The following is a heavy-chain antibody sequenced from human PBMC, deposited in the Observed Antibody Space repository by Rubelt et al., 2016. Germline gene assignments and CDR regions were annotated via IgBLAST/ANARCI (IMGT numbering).Heavy chain of an antibody. CDR2: YYSGST. Sequence: YYSGSTYYNPSLKSRVTISVDTSKNQFSLKLSSVTAADTAVYYCARGGGIVAVDYWGQGTLVTVSS. D-gene: IGHD3-22*01. J-gene: IGHJ4*02. V-gene: IGHV4-39*07. CDR3: ARGGGIVAVDY.